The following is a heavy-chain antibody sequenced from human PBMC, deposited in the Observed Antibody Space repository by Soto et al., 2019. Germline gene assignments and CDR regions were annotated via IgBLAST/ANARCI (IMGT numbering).Heavy chain of an antibody. D-gene: IGHD1-7*01. CDR2: ISAYNGKT. CDR3: ARDRISITGTPYYYYYYLDV. V-gene: IGHV1-18*01. Sequence: QVQLVQSGAEVKKPGASVKVSCKASGYTFTSYGISWVRQAPGQGLEWMGWISAYNGKTNYAQKLQGRVTMTTDASTSTAYKKLKSLIYDDTAGYCCARDRISITGTPYYYYYYLDVWGKGTTVTVSS. CDR1: GYTFTSYG. J-gene: IGHJ6*03.